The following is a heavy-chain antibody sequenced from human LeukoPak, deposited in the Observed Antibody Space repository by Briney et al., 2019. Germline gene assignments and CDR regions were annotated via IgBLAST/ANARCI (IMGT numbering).Heavy chain of an antibody. CDR2: IYSGGST. CDR1: GFTVSSNY. Sequence: GGSLRLSCAASGFTVSSNYMTWVRQAPGKGLEWVSLIYSGGSTYYADSVKGRFTISRDNSKNTLYLQMNSLRAEDTAVYYCARGSSGYHNTGGQGTLVTVSS. V-gene: IGHV3-66*01. CDR3: ARGSSGYHNT. J-gene: IGHJ4*02. D-gene: IGHD5-12*01.